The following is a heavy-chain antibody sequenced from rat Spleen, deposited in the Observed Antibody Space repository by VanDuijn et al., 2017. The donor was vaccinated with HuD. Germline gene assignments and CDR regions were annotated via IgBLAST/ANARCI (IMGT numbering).Heavy chain of an antibody. V-gene: IGHV5-25*01. CDR3: ARHGGLRNWFAY. CDR2: ISSGGSNT. J-gene: IGHJ3*01. Sequence: EVQLVESGGGLVQPGRSLKLSCAASGFTFSDSHMAWVRQAPTRGLEWIASISSGGSNTYYRDSVKGRFTISRDDAKSNQYLQMDSLRSEDTATYYCARHGGLRNWFAYWGQGSLVTVSS. D-gene: IGHD1-11*01. CDR1: GFTFSDSH.